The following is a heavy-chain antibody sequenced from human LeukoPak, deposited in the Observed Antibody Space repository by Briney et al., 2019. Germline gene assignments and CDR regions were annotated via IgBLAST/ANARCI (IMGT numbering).Heavy chain of an antibody. D-gene: IGHD3-3*01. CDR3: ARGVGIFGVAHFDY. Sequence: SETLSLTCPVSGGSISSGHYYWNWIRQHPGKGLEWIGYIQNSGSAYYNPSLKSRVTISVDTSKNQFSLKLSSVTAADTAVYYCARGVGIFGVAHFDYWGQGTQVTVSS. CDR1: GGSISSGHYY. CDR2: IQNSGSA. J-gene: IGHJ4*02. V-gene: IGHV4-31*03.